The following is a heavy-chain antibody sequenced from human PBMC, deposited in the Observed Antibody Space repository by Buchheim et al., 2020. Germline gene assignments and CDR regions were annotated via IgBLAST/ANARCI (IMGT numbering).Heavy chain of an antibody. Sequence: QVQLVQSGAEVKKPGASVKVSCKASGYTFTGYYMHWVRQAPGQGLEWVGGIIPNFGTADYAQKFQDRVTLTADKSTSTAYMELSSLTSEDTAVYYCARGPYDILTGYYYLWYFDLWGRGTL. J-gene: IGHJ2*01. V-gene: IGHV1-69*06. CDR1: GYTFTGYY. D-gene: IGHD3-9*01. CDR3: ARGPYDILTGYYYLWYFDL. CDR2: IIPNFGTA.